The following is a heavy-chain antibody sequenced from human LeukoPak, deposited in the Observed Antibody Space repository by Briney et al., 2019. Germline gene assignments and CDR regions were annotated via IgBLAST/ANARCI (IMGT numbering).Heavy chain of an antibody. V-gene: IGHV4-59*01. CDR2: INYSGST. CDR3: ARFRGYCSGGSCYSGGFWFDP. CDR1: GGSISSYY. D-gene: IGHD2-15*01. J-gene: IGHJ5*02. Sequence: SETLSLTCTVSGGSISSYYWSWIRQPPGKGLEWIGYINYSGSTNYNPSLKSRFTISVDTSKNQFSLKLSSVTAADTAVYYCARFRGYCSGGSCYSGGFWFDPWGQGTLVTVSS.